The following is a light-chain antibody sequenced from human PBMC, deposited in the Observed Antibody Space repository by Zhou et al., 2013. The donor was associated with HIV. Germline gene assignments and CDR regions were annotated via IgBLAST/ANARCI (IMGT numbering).Light chain of an antibody. CDR3: QQSYSTWT. J-gene: IGKJ1*01. V-gene: IGKV1-5*03. Sequence: DIQMTQSLSTLSASVGDRVIITCRASQSISTSLAWYQQKPGKAPKLLIYKVSTLESGVPSRFSGGGSGTEFTLTISSLQPEDFATYYCQQSYSTWTFGQGTKVDIK. CDR2: KVS. CDR1: QSISTS.